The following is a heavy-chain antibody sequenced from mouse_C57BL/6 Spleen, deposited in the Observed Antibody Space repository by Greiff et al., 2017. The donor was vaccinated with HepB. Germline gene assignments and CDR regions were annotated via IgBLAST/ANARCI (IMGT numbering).Heavy chain of an antibody. Sequence: EVQLQQSGPELVKPGASVKISCKASGYTFTDYYMNWVKQSHGKSLEWIGDINPNNGGTSYNQKFKGKATLTVDKSSSTAYMELRSLPSEDSAVYYCACDCGSPPWFDYWGQGTLVTVSA. J-gene: IGHJ3*01. CDR3: ACDCGSPPWFDY. CDR2: INPNNGGT. V-gene: IGHV1-26*01. D-gene: IGHD1-1*01. CDR1: GYTFTDYY.